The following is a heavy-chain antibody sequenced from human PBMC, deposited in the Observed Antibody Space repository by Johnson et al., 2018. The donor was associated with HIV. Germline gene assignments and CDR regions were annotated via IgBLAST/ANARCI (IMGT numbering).Heavy chain of an antibody. V-gene: IGHV3-33*08. CDR3: ARVITEGGTRWAFDI. D-gene: IGHD6-13*01. CDR1: GFTFSSYA. J-gene: IGHJ3*02. CDR2: IWYDESNK. Sequence: QVQLVESGGGVVQPGRSLRLSCAASGFTFSSYAMHWVRQAPGKGLEWVTLIWYDESNKSFPDSVKGRFTISRDNSKNTLYLQMNSLRAEDTAVYYCARVITEGGTRWAFDIWGQGTIVTVSS.